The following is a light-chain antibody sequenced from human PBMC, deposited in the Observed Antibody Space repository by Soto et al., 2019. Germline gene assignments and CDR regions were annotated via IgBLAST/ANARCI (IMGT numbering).Light chain of an antibody. CDR2: KAS. CDR1: QSISTF. V-gene: IGKV1-5*03. J-gene: IGKJ1*01. CDR3: QQYNSYPWT. Sequence: DIQVTQSPSTLSASVGDRVAITCRASQSISTFLAWYQQKPGKAPKLLIYKASSLESGVPSRFSGSGSGTEFTLTISSLQPDDFATYYCQQYNSYPWTFGQGTKVEIK.